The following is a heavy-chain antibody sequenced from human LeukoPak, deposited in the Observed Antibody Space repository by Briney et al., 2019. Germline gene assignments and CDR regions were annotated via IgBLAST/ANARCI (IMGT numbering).Heavy chain of an antibody. CDR2: ISYDGSNK. D-gene: IGHD2-15*01. CDR3: ARDLDYCSGGSCYPEPTFDI. Sequence: GSPRLSCAASGFTFSSYAMHWVRQAPGKGLEWVAVISYDGSNKYYADSVKGRFTISRDNSKNTLYLQMNSLRAEDTAVYYCARDLDYCSGGSCYPEPTFDIWGQGTMVTVSS. V-gene: IGHV3-30-3*01. CDR1: GFTFSSYA. J-gene: IGHJ3*02.